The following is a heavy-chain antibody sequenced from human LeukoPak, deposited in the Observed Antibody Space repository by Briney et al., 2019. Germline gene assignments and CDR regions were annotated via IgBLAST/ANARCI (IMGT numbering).Heavy chain of an antibody. Sequence: PSETLSLTCTVSGGSISSGGYYWSWIRQHPGKGLEWIGYIYYSGSTYYNPSLKSRVTISVDTSKNQFSLKLSSVTAADTAVYYCARVPWAVAGTTRPAYYYYGMDVWGKGTTVTVSS. CDR3: ARVPWAVAGTTRPAYYYYGMDV. J-gene: IGHJ6*04. V-gene: IGHV4-31*03. CDR2: IYYSGST. D-gene: IGHD6-19*01. CDR1: GGSISSGGYY.